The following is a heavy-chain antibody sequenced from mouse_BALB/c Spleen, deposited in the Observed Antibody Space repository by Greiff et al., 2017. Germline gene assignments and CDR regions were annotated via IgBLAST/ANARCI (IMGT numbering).Heavy chain of an antibody. CDR2: IWGDGST. CDR3: ARDCPTTARDYAMDY. CDR1: GFSLTGYG. V-gene: IGHV2-6-7*01. Sequence: VKLMESGPGLVAPSQSLSITCTVSGFSLTGYGVNWVRQPPGKGLEWLGMIWGDGSTDYNSALKSRLSISKDNSKSQVFLKMNSLQTDDTARYYCARDCPTTARDYAMDYWGQGTSVTVSS. D-gene: IGHD3-2*01. J-gene: IGHJ4*01.